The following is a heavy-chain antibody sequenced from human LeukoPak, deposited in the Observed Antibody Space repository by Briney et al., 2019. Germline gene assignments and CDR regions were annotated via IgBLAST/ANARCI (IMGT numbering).Heavy chain of an antibody. J-gene: IGHJ3*02. CDR3: AKDLKTLDAFDI. D-gene: IGHD3-9*01. CDR1: GFSFSSYA. CDR2: IGVSGTST. Sequence: GGSLRLSCAASGFSFSSYAMSWVRQAPGKGLEWVSGIGVSGTSTYYADSVKGRFTIPRDDSKSTLYLQMNSLRAEDTALYYCAKDLKTLDAFDIWGQGTMVTVSS. V-gene: IGHV3-23*01.